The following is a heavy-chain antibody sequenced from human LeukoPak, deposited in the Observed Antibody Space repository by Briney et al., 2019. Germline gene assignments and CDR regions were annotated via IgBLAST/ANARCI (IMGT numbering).Heavy chain of an antibody. Sequence: GGSLRLSCTASGFTFGDYAMSWFRQAPGKGLEWVGFIRSKAYGGTTEYAASVKGRFTISRDDSKSIAYLQMNSLKTEDTAVYYCTRDFASLRVTSDAFDIWGQGTMVTVSS. CDR2: IRSKAYGGTT. D-gene: IGHD2-21*02. J-gene: IGHJ3*02. V-gene: IGHV3-49*03. CDR3: TRDFASLRVTSDAFDI. CDR1: GFTFGDYA.